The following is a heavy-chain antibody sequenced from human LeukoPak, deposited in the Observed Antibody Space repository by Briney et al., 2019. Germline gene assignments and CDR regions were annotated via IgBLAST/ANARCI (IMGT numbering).Heavy chain of an antibody. D-gene: IGHD3-22*01. CDR2: IYTSGST. V-gene: IGHV4-4*07. CDR3: ARVAYYYDSSGYRGAFDI. CDR1: GGSISSYY. Sequence: SETLSLTCTVSGGSISSYYWSWIRQPAGKGLEWIGRIYTSGSTNYNPSLKSRVTMSVDTSKNQFSLKLNSVTAADTAVYYCARVAYYYDSSGYRGAFDIWGQGTMVTVSS. J-gene: IGHJ3*02.